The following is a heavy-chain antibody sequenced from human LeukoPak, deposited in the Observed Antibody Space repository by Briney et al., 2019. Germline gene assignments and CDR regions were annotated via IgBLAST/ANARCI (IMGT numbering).Heavy chain of an antibody. Sequence: PGGSLRLSCVVSGFTFSSYGVNWVRQAPGKGLEWVSSIGTSGRYTYYADSVKGRFTISRDNAKNSQYLQMNSLRAEDTAVYYCARDDFWSGDYYYYYMDVWGKGTTVTVS. V-gene: IGHV3-21*06. D-gene: IGHD3-3*01. CDR2: IGTSGRYT. CDR3: ARDDFWSGDYYYYYMDV. CDR1: GFTFSSYG. J-gene: IGHJ6*03.